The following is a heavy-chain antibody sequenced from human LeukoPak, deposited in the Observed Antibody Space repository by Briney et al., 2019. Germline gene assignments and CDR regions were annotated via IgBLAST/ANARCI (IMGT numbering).Heavy chain of an antibody. CDR3: ARTFITIFGVVIIPDDGMDV. V-gene: IGHV1-18*01. J-gene: IGHJ6*02. CDR1: GYTLTELS. D-gene: IGHD3-3*01. Sequence: ASVKVSCKVSGYTLTELSMHWVRQAPGKGLEWMGWISAYNGNTNYAQKLQGRVTMTIDTSTSTAYMELRSLRSDDTAVYYCARTFITIFGVVIIPDDGMDVWGQGTTVTVSS. CDR2: ISAYNGNT.